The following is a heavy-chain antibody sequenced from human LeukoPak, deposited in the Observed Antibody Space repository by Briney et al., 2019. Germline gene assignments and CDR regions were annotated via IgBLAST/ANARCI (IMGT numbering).Heavy chain of an antibody. CDR3: ARTGVWAEVKYPPLDLSGSYSYGYRSSEYYMDV. CDR1: GGSFSGYY. V-gene: IGHV4-34*01. Sequence: PSETLSLTCAVYGGSFSGYYWSWIRQPPGKGLEWIGEINHSGSTNYNPSLKSRVTISVDTSKNQFSLQLNSVTPEDTAVYYCARTGVWAEVKYPPLDLSGSYSYGYRSSEYYMDVWGKGTTVTVSS. J-gene: IGHJ6*03. D-gene: IGHD5-18*01. CDR2: INHSGST.